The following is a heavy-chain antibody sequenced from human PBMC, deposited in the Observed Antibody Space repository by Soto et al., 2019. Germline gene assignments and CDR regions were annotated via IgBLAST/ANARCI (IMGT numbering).Heavy chain of an antibody. CDR2: INPNSGGT. Sequence: ASLKLSCKASGYPFTGYYIHWVRQAPGQGLEWMGWINPNSGGTNYAQKFQGWVTMTRDTSISTAYMELSRLRSDDTAVYYCARSSIAVAPFLGYWGQGTLVTVSS. D-gene: IGHD6-19*01. CDR1: GYPFTGYY. V-gene: IGHV1-2*04. CDR3: ARSSIAVAPFLGY. J-gene: IGHJ4*02.